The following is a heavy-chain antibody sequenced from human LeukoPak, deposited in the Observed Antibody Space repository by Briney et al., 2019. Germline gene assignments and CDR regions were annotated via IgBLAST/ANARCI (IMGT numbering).Heavy chain of an antibody. D-gene: IGHD3-3*01. J-gene: IGHJ6*02. Sequence: GGSLRLSCAASGFTFSSYAMHWVRQAPGKGLEWVAVISYDGSNKYYADSVKGRFTISRDNSKNTLYLQMNSLRAEDTAVYYCAKDREWYYGMDVWGQGTTVTVSS. CDR3: AKDREWYYGMDV. V-gene: IGHV3-30*04. CDR1: GFTFSSYA. CDR2: ISYDGSNK.